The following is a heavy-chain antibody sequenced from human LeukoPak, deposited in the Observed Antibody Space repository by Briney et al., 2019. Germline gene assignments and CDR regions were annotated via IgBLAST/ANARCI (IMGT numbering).Heavy chain of an antibody. V-gene: IGHV3-30*02. J-gene: IGHJ4*02. Sequence: GGSLRLSCAASGFTFTSYSMHWVRQAPGKGLERVAFIRYDGSKKNYADSVKGRFTISRDNSKNTLDLQMNSLRAEDTAIYYCAKDRGADYFDFWGQGTLVTVSS. CDR3: AKDRGADYFDF. D-gene: IGHD1-26*01. CDR2: IRYDGSKK. CDR1: GFTFTSYS.